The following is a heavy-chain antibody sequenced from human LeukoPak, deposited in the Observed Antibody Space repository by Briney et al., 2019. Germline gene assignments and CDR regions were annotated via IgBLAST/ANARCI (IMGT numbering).Heavy chain of an antibody. CDR1: GSTFSTYW. D-gene: IGHD6-13*01. CDR3: ASRQQLPGGACDI. V-gene: IGHV3-7*01. Sequence: PGGSLRLSCAASGSTFSTYWMSWVRQAPGKGLEWVANIKQDGSEKYYVDSVKGRFNISRDNAKNSLYLRMNSLRAEDTAVYYCASRQQLPGGACDIWGQGTMVTVSS. CDR2: IKQDGSEK. J-gene: IGHJ3*02.